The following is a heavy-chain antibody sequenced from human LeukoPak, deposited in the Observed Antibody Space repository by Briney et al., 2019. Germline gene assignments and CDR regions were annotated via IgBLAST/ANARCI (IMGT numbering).Heavy chain of an antibody. CDR3: ARGPGRLGYCSRGSCQWYWFDP. V-gene: IGHV4-61*02. Sequence: PSQTLSLTCTVSGGSISSGSYYWSWIRQPAGKGLEWIGRIYTSGSTNYNPSLKSRVTISVDTSKNQFSLKLSSVTAADTAVYYCARGPGRLGYCSRGSCQWYWFDPWGQGTLVTVSS. CDR1: GGSISSGSYY. J-gene: IGHJ5*02. D-gene: IGHD2-15*01. CDR2: IYTSGST.